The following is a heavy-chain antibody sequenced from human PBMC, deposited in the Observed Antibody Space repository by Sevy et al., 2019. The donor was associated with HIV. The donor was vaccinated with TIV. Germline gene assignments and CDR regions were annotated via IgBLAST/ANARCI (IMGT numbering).Heavy chain of an antibody. J-gene: IGHJ4*02. CDR2: ITGSGGAS. D-gene: IGHD2-21*01. CDR1: GFTFTTYA. Sequence: GWSLRLSCAASGFTFTTYAMTWVRQGPRKGLEWVSSITGSGGASYYADSVKGRFTTSIDSSRNIVNLHMNGLRVEDTAVYYCVTARFVVSGWAGNFDYWGQGAMVTLFS. CDR3: VTARFVVSGWAGNFDY. V-gene: IGHV3-23*01.